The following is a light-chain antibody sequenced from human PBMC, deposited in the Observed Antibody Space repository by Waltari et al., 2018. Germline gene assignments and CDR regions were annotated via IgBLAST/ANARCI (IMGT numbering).Light chain of an antibody. V-gene: IGLV1-44*01. CDR2: NDD. CDR1: TSNIGHNP. CDR3: AARDDSLNVWV. Sequence: QSVLTQPPSASGTPGQRVTISCSGSTSNIGHNPVTWYQQVPGTAPKVLIYNDDQRPWGVPDRFSVSKSGPSASLAISGLQSDDEGDYYCAARDDSLNVWVFGGGTRVTVL. J-gene: IGLJ3*02.